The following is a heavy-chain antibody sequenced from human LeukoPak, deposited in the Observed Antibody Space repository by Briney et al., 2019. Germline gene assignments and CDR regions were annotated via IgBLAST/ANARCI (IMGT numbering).Heavy chain of an antibody. J-gene: IGHJ4*02. CDR3: ARESRRDRGYYDYVCGSYRYQLYYFEY. D-gene: IGHD3-16*02. CDR1: GYTFTSYG. CDR2: ISAYNGNT. Sequence: ASVKVSCKASGYTFTSYGIRWVRQAPGQGLEWMGWISAYNGNTNYAQKLQGRVTMTTDTSTSTAYMELRRLRSDDTAVYYCARESRRDRGYYDYVCGSYRYQLYYFEYGAQGPVVSVSS. V-gene: IGHV1-18*01.